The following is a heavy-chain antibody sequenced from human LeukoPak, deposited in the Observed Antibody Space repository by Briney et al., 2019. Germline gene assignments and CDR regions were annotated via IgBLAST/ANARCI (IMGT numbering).Heavy chain of an antibody. CDR3: ARDPVTTWGYFDY. D-gene: IGHD4-17*01. Sequence: PGGSLRLSCAASGFTFSSYWTSWVRQAPGKGLEWVAVISSDGTNKNYADSVKGRFTISRDKAKNTVYLQVNSLRSEDTAVYYCARDPVTTWGYFDYWGQGTLVTVSS. CDR2: ISSDGTNK. V-gene: IGHV3-30-3*01. J-gene: IGHJ4*02. CDR1: GFTFSSYW.